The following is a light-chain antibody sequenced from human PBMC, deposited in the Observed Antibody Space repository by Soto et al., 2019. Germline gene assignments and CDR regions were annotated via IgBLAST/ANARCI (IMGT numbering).Light chain of an antibody. V-gene: IGKV1-5*03. CDR3: QQYGSSSPSS. CDR1: QSVGSW. CDR2: KAS. Sequence: DIQMTQSPSTLSASVGDRVTITCRASQSVGSWLAWYQQKPGKAPKLLIYKASSLESGVPSRFSCRGSGTEISLTISSLQPDDFASYHCQQYGSSSPSSFGQGTKVEIK. J-gene: IGKJ1*01.